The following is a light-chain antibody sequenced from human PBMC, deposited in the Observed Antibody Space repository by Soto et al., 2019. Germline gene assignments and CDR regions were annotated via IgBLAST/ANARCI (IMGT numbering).Light chain of an antibody. CDR3: QSYDSSRSGSYV. CDR1: SSNIGAGYD. V-gene: IGLV1-40*01. J-gene: IGLJ1*01. Sequence: QSVLTQPPSVSGAPGQRVTISCTGSSSNIGAGYDVHWYQQLPGTAPKLLIYGNSNRPSGVPDRFSGSKSGTSASLAITGRQAENEADYYCQSYDSSRSGSYVFGTGTKLTVL. CDR2: GNS.